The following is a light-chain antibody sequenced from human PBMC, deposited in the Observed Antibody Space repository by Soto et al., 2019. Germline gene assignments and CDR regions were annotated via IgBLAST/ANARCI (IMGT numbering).Light chain of an antibody. CDR3: QQYTGPPTT. CDR1: QSVTSNY. J-gene: IGKJ5*01. Sequence: EIVLTQSPGTLSLSPWERATLSCRASQSVTSNYLAWYQQKPGQAPRLLISGASSRAAGISDKFSGSGSGTDFTLTITRLEPEDSAVYFCQQYTGPPTTFGQGTRLEIK. CDR2: GAS. V-gene: IGKV3-20*01.